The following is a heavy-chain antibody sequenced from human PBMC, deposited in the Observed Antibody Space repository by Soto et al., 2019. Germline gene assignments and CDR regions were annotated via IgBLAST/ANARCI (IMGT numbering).Heavy chain of an antibody. CDR1: GFTFSSYV. D-gene: IGHD3-3*01. J-gene: IGHJ6*02. V-gene: IGHV3-23*01. Sequence: GSLRLSCVASGFTFSSYVMSWVRQAPGKGLEWVSTINGHGDTTYYADSVKGRFIISRDNSKNTLYLQMNSLRAEDTAVYYCAKTIFGVVTQYYYYGMDVWGQGTTVTVSS. CDR2: INGHGDTT. CDR3: AKTIFGVVTQYYYYGMDV.